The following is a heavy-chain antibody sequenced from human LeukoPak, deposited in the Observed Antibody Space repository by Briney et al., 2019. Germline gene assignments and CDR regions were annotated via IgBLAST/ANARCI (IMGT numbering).Heavy chain of an antibody. J-gene: IGHJ4*01. V-gene: IGHV3-30*02. CDR3: AKPSGSGVDY. CDR1: GFTFSSYG. D-gene: IGHD1-26*01. Sequence: GGSLRFSCAASGFTFSSYGMHWVRQAPGKGLEWVAFIRYDGSNKYYADSVKGRFTISRDNSKNTLYLQMNSVRSEDTALYYCAKPSGSGVDYWGQGTRVTVSS. CDR2: IRYDGSNK.